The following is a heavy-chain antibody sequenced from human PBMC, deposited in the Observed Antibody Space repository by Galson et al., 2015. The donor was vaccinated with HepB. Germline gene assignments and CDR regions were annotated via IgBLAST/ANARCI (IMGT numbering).Heavy chain of an antibody. CDR3: ARDSLAAAGNTPHFDY. J-gene: IGHJ4*02. CDR1: GFTFSSYS. CDR2: ISSSSSYI. Sequence: SLRLSCAASGFTFSSYSMNWVRQAPGKGLEWVSSISSSSSYIYYADSVKGRFTISRDNAKNSLYLQMNSLRAEDTAVYYCARDSLAAAGNTPHFDYWGQGTLVTVSS. D-gene: IGHD6-13*01. V-gene: IGHV3-21*01.